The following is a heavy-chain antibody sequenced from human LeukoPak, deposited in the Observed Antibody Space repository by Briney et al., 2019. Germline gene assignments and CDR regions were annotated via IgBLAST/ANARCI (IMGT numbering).Heavy chain of an antibody. CDR1: GFTFSGYA. CDR2: ISGSGGST. J-gene: IGHJ4*02. Sequence: GASLRLSCAASGFTFSGYAMSWVRQAPGKGLEWVSAISGSGGSTYYADSVKGRFTISRDNSKNTLYLQMNSLRAKDTAVYYCASPTISGSYYPGRDYWGQGTLVTVSS. V-gene: IGHV3-23*01. D-gene: IGHD1-26*01. CDR3: ASPTISGSYYPGRDY.